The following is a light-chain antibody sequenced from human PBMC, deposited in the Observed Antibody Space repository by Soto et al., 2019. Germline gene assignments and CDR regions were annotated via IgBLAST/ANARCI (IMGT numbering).Light chain of an antibody. Sequence: IQSAQYTSSLSASLGDRVTIICRASQGISTYLAWFQQKPGKAPNLLIYAASTLQSGVPSRFSGSGSGTEFTLTISSLQPDDFATYYCQQYNSYSFCQGTKVDNK. CDR3: QQYNSYS. J-gene: IGKJ1*01. V-gene: IGKV1-9*01. CDR1: QGISTY. CDR2: AAS.